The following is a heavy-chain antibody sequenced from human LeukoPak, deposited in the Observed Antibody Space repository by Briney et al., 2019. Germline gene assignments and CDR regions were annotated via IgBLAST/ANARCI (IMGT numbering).Heavy chain of an antibody. D-gene: IGHD5-24*01. CDR2: ISGSGGST. V-gene: IGHV3-23*01. Sequence: GGSLRLSCAASGFTFSSYAMSWVRQAPGKGLEWVSAISGSGGSTYYADSVKGRFTISRDNAKNSLYLQMNSLRAEDTAVYYCARPRGNVEMATIPFDYWGQGTLVTVSS. CDR3: ARPRGNVEMATIPFDY. J-gene: IGHJ4*02. CDR1: GFTFSSYA.